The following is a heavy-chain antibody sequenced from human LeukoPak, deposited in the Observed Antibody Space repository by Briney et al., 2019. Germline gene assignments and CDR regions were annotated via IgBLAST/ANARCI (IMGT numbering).Heavy chain of an antibody. CDR2: MYGGGAT. J-gene: IGHJ6*02. D-gene: IGHD3-22*01. CDR1: GFTVSSNH. V-gene: IGHV3-53*04. Sequence: GGSLRLSCAASGFTVSSNHMTWVRQTPGKGLEWVSVMYGGGATYYADSVKGRFIISRPNSKNTLYLQMNSLRDEDTTVYYCARIITWRMDVWGQGTTVIVSS. CDR3: ARIITWRMDV.